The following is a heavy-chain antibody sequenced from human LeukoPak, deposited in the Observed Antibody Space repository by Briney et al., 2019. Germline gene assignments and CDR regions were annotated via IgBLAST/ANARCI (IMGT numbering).Heavy chain of an antibody. Sequence: ASVKVSCKASGYTVTGYYIHWIRQAPGQGLEWMGWINPNSGGTRYEQKFQGRVTMTRDTSISTAYMELSRLRSDDTAVYYCARGGGYGDYVPGNYYMDVWGKGTTVTVSS. J-gene: IGHJ6*03. CDR1: GYTVTGYY. V-gene: IGHV1-2*02. CDR3: ARGGGYGDYVPGNYYMDV. D-gene: IGHD4-17*01. CDR2: INPNSGGT.